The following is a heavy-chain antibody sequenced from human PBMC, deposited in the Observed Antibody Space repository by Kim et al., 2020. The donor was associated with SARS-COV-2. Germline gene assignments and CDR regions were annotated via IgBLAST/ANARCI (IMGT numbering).Heavy chain of an antibody. CDR3: ARGRVPYGDYSPFDY. CDR1: GGSFSGYY. V-gene: IGHV4-34*01. CDR2: INHSGST. D-gene: IGHD4-17*01. Sequence: SETLSLTCAVYGGSFSGYYWSWIRQPPGKGLEWIGEINHSGSTNYNPSLKSRVTISVDTSKNQFSLKLSSVTAADTAVYYCARGRVPYGDYSPFDYWGQGTLVTVSS. J-gene: IGHJ4*02.